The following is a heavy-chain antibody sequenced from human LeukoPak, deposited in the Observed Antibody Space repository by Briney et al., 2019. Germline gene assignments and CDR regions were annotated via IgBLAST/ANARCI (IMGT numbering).Heavy chain of an antibody. D-gene: IGHD3-22*01. Sequence: SETLSLTCTVSGGSISSYYWSWIRQPPGKGLEWIGYIYYSGSTYYNPSLKSRVTISVDTSKNQFSLKLSSVTAADTAVYYCARDPGYYDTSGYPAYFDYWGQGTLVTVSS. CDR3: ARDPGYYDTSGYPAYFDY. V-gene: IGHV4-59*12. CDR1: GGSISSYY. J-gene: IGHJ4*02. CDR2: IYYSGST.